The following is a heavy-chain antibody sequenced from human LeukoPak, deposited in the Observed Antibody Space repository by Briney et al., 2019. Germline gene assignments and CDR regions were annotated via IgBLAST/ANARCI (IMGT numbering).Heavy chain of an antibody. J-gene: IGHJ4*02. CDR1: GFTFDDYG. V-gene: IGHV3-20*04. D-gene: IGHD3-16*01. Sequence: AGGSLRLSCAASGFTFDDYGMSWVRQAPGKGLEWVSGINWNGGSTGYADSVKGRFTISRDNSKNTLYLQMNSLRAEDTAVYYCAKWGDDYYFDYWGQGTLVTVSS. CDR3: AKWGDDYYFDY. CDR2: INWNGGST.